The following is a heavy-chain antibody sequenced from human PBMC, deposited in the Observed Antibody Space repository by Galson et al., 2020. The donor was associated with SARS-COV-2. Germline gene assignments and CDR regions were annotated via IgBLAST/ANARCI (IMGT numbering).Heavy chain of an antibody. Sequence: SLKISCPAPGFIFRNHPMHWVRRAPARGLDWVAVISVEGGSQGHPVPVTGRFTIPRDNPSDTLYLQMNNLTPEDTATYYCAGEGGSSGLAGLFDFWGLGALVTVSS. V-gene: IGHV3-30-3*01. CDR1: GFIFRNHP. J-gene: IGHJ4*02. CDR2: ISVEGGSQ. CDR3: AGEGGSSGLAGLFDF. D-gene: IGHD6-19*01.